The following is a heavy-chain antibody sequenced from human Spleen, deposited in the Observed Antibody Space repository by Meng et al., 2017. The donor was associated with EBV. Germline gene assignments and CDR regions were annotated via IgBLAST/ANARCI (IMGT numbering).Heavy chain of an antibody. CDR2: IYGAGSP. CDR3: ARDSGVRGE. Sequence: QLQPRHSCPGLVNPLETLSLTCTVSAASVIRDNYYWSWIRQPPGKGLEYIGYIYGAGSPNYNPSLKSRVTISMDTSKIQVSLKLTSVTAADTAVYYCARDSGVRGEWGQGTLVTVSS. CDR1: AASVIRDNYY. J-gene: IGHJ4*02. D-gene: IGHD2-15*01. V-gene: IGHV4-61*01.